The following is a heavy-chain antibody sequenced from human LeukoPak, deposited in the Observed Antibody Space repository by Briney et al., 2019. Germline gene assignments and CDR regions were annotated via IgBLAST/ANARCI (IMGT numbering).Heavy chain of an antibody. CDR2: IYYSGIT. D-gene: IGHD2-2*02. V-gene: IGHV4-39*07. CDR1: GGSISSSSYY. CDR3: ARATIGYRSSTSCYKIGWFDP. J-gene: IGHJ5*02. Sequence: KPSETLSLTCTVSGGSISSSSYYWGWIRQPPGKGLEWIGSIYYSGITYYTPSLKSRVTISVDTSKNQFSLKLSSVTAADTAVYYCARATIGYRSSTSCYKIGWFDPWGQGTLVTVSS.